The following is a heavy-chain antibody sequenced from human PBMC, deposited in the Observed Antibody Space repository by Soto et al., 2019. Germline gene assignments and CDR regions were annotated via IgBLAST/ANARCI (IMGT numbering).Heavy chain of an antibody. CDR1: GFTFSSYG. J-gene: IGHJ5*02. CDR2: ISYDGSNK. CDR3: AKDKIEQLVRGNWFDP. V-gene: IGHV3-30*18. Sequence: QVQLVESGGGVVQPGRSLRLSCAASGFTFSSYGMHWVRQAPGKGLEWVAVISYDGSNKYYADSVKGRFTISRDNSKNTLYLQMNSLRAEDTAVYYCAKDKIEQLVRGNWFDPWGQGTLVTVFS. D-gene: IGHD6-13*01.